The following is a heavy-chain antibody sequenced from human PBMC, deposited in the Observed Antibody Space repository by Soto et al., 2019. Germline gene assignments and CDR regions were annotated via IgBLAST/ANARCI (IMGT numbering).Heavy chain of an antibody. V-gene: IGHV4-59*07. CDR1: GGSISSYY. Sequence: SDTLSLTXTVSGGSISSYYWSWIRQPPGKGLEWIGYIYYSGSTNYNPSLKSRVTISVDTSKSQFSLKLSSVTAADTAVYYCARVDSSGWYYFDYWGQGTLVTVSS. J-gene: IGHJ4*02. D-gene: IGHD6-19*01. CDR3: ARVDSSGWYYFDY. CDR2: IYYSGST.